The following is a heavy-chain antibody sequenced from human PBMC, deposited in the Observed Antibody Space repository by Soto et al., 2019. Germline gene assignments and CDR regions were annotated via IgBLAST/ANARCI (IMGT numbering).Heavy chain of an antibody. V-gene: IGHV4-34*01. CDR1: GGSFSGYY. CDR3: ARGGWRKYSNWPFDY. CDR2: INHSGST. Sequence: SETLSLTCAVYGGSFSGYYWSWIRQPPGKGLEWIGEINHSGSTNYNPSLKSRVTISVDTSKNQFSLKLSSVTAADTAVYYCARGGWRKYSNWPFDYWGQGTLVTVSS. J-gene: IGHJ4*02. D-gene: IGHD4-4*01.